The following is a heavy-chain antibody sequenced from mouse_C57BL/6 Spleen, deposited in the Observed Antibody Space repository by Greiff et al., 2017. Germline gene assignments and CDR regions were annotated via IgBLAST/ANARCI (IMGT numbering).Heavy chain of an antibody. CDR2: IDPENGDT. J-gene: IGHJ3*01. V-gene: IGHV14-4*01. CDR1: GFNIKDDY. Sequence: VLLQQSGAELVRPGASVKLSCTASGFNIKDDYMHWVKQRPEQGLEWIGWIDPENGDTEYASKFQGKATITADTSSNTAYLQLSSLTSEDTAVYYCTTLGGYDGPWFAYWGQGTLVTVSA. D-gene: IGHD2-2*01. CDR3: TTLGGYDGPWFAY.